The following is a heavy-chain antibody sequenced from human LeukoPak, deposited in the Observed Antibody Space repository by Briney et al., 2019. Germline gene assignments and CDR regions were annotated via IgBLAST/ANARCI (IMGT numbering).Heavy chain of an antibody. CDR3: TRDGY. CDR2: IRNKAYGGAT. CDR1: GFTFSDYA. V-gene: IGHV3-49*04. Sequence: SLRLSCAASGFTFSDYAMSWVRQAPGKGLEWVGFIRNKAYGGATEYAASVKGRFTISRDDSKSITYLQMNSLKTEDTAVYYCTRDGYWGQGNLVTVSS. J-gene: IGHJ4*02.